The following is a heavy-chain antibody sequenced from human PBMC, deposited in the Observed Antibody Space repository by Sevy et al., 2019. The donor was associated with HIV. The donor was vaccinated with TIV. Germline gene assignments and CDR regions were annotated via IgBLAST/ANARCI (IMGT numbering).Heavy chain of an antibody. CDR3: ARGSTWAGIEDY. J-gene: IGHJ4*02. CDR2: LSWNGGAI. Sequence: GGSLRLSCAASGFAFGDYTMHWVRQAPGKGLEWVSGLSWNGGAIAYADSVNSRFAISRDDAKNSLYLQISGLRVEDTALYFCARGSTWAGIEDYWGQGTLVTVSS. V-gene: IGHV3-9*01. CDR1: GFAFGDYT. D-gene: IGHD6-13*01.